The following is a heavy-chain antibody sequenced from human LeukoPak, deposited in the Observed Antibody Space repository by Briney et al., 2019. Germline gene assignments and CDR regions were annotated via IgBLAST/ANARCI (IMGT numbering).Heavy chain of an antibody. D-gene: IGHD3-10*01. V-gene: IGHV4-38-2*02. CDR1: GYSISSGYY. CDR2: IYYSGST. J-gene: IGHJ6*03. CDR3: ARRGVRGVRHLNYYMDV. Sequence: ASETLSLTCTVSGYSISSGYYWGWIRQPPGKGLEWIGSIYYSGSTYYNPSLKSRVTISVDTSKNQFSLKLSSVTAADTAVYYCARRGVRGVRHLNYYMDVWGKGTTVTISS.